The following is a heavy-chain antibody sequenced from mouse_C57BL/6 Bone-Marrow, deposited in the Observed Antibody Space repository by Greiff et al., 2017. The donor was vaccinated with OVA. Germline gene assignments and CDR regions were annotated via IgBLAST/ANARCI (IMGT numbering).Heavy chain of an antibody. D-gene: IGHD1-1*01. CDR1: GYTFTSYW. CDR3: ARLGFITTVVATGYFDY. V-gene: IGHV1-69*01. J-gene: IGHJ2*01. CDR2: IDPSDSYT. Sequence: QVQLQQPGAELVMPGASVKLSCKASGYTFTSYWMHWVKQRPGQGLEWIGEIDPSDSYTNYNQKFKGKSTLTVDKSSSTAYMQLSSLTSEDSAVYYCARLGFITTVVATGYFDYWGQGTTLTVSS.